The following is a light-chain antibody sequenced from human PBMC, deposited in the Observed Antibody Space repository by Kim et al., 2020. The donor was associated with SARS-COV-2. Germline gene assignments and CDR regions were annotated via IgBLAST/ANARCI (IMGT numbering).Light chain of an antibody. CDR2: RAS. CDR3: QQYGNSPWT. V-gene: IGKV3-20*01. Sequence: EIVLTQSPGTLSLSPGERATVSCRASQSVTSNYLAWYQQKPDQAPRLLIYRASSRATGVPDRFSGSGSGADFTLTISRLEPEDFAVYFCQQYGNSPWTFGQGTKVDIK. J-gene: IGKJ1*01. CDR1: QSVTSNY.